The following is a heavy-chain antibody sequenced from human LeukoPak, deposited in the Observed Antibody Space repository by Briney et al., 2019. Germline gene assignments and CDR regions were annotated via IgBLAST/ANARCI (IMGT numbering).Heavy chain of an antibody. D-gene: IGHD3-22*01. J-gene: IGHJ4*02. CDR1: GFSLRSYA. V-gene: IGHV3-23*01. CDR2: IGGSGNIDGNT. CDR3: ARAPPNDYDTSGHYSSFDS. Sequence: PGGSLRLSCAGSGFSLRSYAMSWVRQAPGKGLEWVSLIGGSGNIDGNTYYADSVKGRFTISRDTSKNTLYLQMNSLRAEDTAVYYCARAPPNDYDTSGHYSSFDSWGQGTLVTVSS.